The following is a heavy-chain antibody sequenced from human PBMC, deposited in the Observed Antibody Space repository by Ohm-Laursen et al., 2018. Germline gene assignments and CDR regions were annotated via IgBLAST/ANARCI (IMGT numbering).Heavy chain of an antibody. CDR1: GFTFDDYA. Sequence: SLRLSCAASGFTFDDYAMHWVRQAPGKGLEWVSGISWNSGSIGYADSVKGRFTISRDNSKNTLYLQMNSLRAEDTAVYYCARELAGNGDFDFWGQGTLVTVSS. J-gene: IGHJ4*02. D-gene: IGHD6-19*01. V-gene: IGHV3-9*01. CDR3: ARELAGNGDFDF. CDR2: ISWNSGSI.